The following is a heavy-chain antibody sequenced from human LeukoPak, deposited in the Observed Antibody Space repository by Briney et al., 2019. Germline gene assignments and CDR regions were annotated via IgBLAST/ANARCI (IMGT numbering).Heavy chain of an antibody. CDR3: ARTYYHMDV. CDR1: GFTFSSYA. Sequence: PGGFLRLSCAASGFTFSSYAMHWVRQAPGKGLEWVAVIWYDGRNQYYADSVKGRFTISRDNSKNTLYLQMNSLRAEDTALYYCARTYYHMDVWGKGATVTVSS. V-gene: IGHV3-33*01. CDR2: IWYDGRNQ. J-gene: IGHJ6*03.